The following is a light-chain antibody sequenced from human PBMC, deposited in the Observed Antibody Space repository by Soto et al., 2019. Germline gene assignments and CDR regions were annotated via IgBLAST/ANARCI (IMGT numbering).Light chain of an antibody. J-gene: IGKJ1*01. CDR1: QTVRSNY. CDR2: EAS. CDR3: QQYGSLPRT. V-gene: IGKV3-20*01. Sequence: ENVLTQSPGTLSLSPGERATLSCRASQTVRSNYLAWYQQKPGQIPRLLIYEASSRFTGIPDRFTGSGSGTDFTLTINRLEPEDFAIYFCQQYGSLPRTFGQGSKVEVK.